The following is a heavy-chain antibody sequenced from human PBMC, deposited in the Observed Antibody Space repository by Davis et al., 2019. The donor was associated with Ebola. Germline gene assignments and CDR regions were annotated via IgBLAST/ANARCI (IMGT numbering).Heavy chain of an antibody. CDR2: ISYDGSNK. CDR3: VHPMGADYYYGMDV. Sequence: PGGSLRLSCAASGFTFSSYGMHWVRQAPGKGLEWVAVISYDGSNKYYADSVKGRFTISRDNSKNTLYLQMNSLRAEDTAVYYCVHPMGADYYYGMDVWGQGTTVTVSS. D-gene: IGHD1-26*01. CDR1: GFTFSSYG. V-gene: IGHV3-30*03. J-gene: IGHJ6*02.